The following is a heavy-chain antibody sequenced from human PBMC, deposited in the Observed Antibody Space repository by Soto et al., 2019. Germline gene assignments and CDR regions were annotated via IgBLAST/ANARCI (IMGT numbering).Heavy chain of an antibody. D-gene: IGHD6-25*01. Sequence: QVQLQESGPGLVEPSQTLSLTCTVSGGSISGEGYYWSWIRQYSGRGLEWIGYIHYSGSTYSNPSLKSRVSISVDTSKTQFFLKLTSVTAADTAVYYCARAWTATDGWANWFDRWGQGTLVTVSS. J-gene: IGHJ5*02. CDR2: IHYSGST. CDR3: ARAWTATDGWANWFDR. CDR1: GGSISGEGYY. V-gene: IGHV4-31*03.